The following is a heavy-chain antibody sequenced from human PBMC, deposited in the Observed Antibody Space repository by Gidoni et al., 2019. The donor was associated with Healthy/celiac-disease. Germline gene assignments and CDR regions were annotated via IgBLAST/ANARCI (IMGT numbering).Heavy chain of an antibody. Sequence: EVQLFESGGGLVQPGGSLRLSCAVSGFTFRSSAIRWVRQAPGKGLECVSAISGSGGSTYYADSVKGRFTISRDNSKNTLYLQMNSLRAEDTAVYYCAKCLHHPGPLYSGSYPDAFDIWGQGTMVTVFS. CDR1: GFTFRSSA. CDR3: AKCLHHPGPLYSGSYPDAFDI. D-gene: IGHD1-26*01. V-gene: IGHV3-23*01. J-gene: IGHJ3*02. CDR2: ISGSGGST.